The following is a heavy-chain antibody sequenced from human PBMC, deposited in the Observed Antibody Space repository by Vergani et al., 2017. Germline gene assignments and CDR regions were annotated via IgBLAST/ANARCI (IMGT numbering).Heavy chain of an antibody. D-gene: IGHD2-2*02. CDR2: ISFDGTNE. J-gene: IGHJ4*02. CDR3: VRDRGLCAGGRCYTEAWDY. V-gene: IGHV3-30-3*01. Sequence: QVQLVESGGGVVQPGTSLRLSCVVSGFALNRHAMYWVRQAPGKGLEWVVGISFDGTNEYYPDLVKGQFTISRDIAKNTLYLQVRSLRLEDTGVYHCVRDRGLCAGGRCYTEAWDYWGQGTTVTVSS. CDR1: GFALNRHA.